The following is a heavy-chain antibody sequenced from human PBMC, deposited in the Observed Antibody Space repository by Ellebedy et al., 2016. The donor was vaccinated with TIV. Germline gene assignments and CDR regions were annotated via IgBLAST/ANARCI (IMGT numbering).Heavy chain of an antibody. CDR1: GFIFTNYA. V-gene: IGHV3-23*01. J-gene: IGHJ4*02. CDR3: AKGGDYDRPDD. Sequence: GESLKISCAAPGFIFTNYAMSWVRQTPGKGLEWVSSISGTGGSTYDADSVKGRFTISRDNSKNILYLQMNSLRAEDTALYYWAKGGDYDRPDDWGQGTLVTVSS. CDR2: ISGTGGST. D-gene: IGHD4-17*01.